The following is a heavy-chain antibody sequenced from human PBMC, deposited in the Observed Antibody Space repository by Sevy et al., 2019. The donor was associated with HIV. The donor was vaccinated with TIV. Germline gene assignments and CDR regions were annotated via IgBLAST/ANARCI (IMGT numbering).Heavy chain of an antibody. J-gene: IGHJ6*02. CDR3: ARDGGYSDYGMDL. V-gene: IGHV3-48*01. D-gene: IGHD2-15*01. CDR2: INSGSTII. CDR1: GFTFSSYN. Sequence: GGSLRLSCVASGFTFSSYNFNWVRQAPGKGLELISFINSGSTIISHEDSVKGRFTISRDSAKKSVYLQMNSLRVEDTAVYYCARDGGYSDYGMDLWGQGTTVTVSS.